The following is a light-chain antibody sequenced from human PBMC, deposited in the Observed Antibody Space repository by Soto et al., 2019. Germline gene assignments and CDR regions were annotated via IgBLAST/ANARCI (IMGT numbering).Light chain of an antibody. Sequence: EIVMTQSPPTLSVSPGERATLSCRASQSVSSNLAWYQQKPGQAPGLLIYGASTRATGIPARFSGSGSGTEFTLTISSLQSEDFAVYYCQQFNNWPQTFGQGTKVEIK. J-gene: IGKJ1*01. CDR3: QQFNNWPQT. CDR1: QSVSSN. V-gene: IGKV3-15*01. CDR2: GAS.